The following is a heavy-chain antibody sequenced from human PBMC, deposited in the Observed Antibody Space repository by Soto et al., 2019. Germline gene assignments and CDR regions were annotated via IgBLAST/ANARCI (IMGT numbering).Heavy chain of an antibody. CDR3: ERTHTVTTRYYFDY. J-gene: IGHJ4*02. V-gene: IGHV4-59*12. Sequence: SETLSLTCTVSGGSIISYYWSWILQPPGKGLEWIGYIYYSGTTNYNPSLKSRVTISVDTSKNQFSLKLSSVTAADTAVYYCERTHTVTTRYYFDYWGQGTLVTVSS. CDR1: GGSIISYY. D-gene: IGHD4-4*01. CDR2: IYYSGTT.